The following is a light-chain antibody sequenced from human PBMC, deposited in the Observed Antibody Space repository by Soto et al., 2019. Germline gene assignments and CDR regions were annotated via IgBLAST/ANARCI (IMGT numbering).Light chain of an antibody. CDR3: SSYAGSDNVV. V-gene: IGLV2-8*01. CDR1: SSDVGSYNY. CDR2: EVN. J-gene: IGLJ2*01. Sequence: QSALTQPPSASGSPGQSVTISCTGTSSDVGSYNYVSWYQQYPGKAPKLMIYEVNQRPSGVPDRFSGSKSGNTASLTVSWLWAEDEDNYYRSSYAGSDNVVFGGGTQLTV.